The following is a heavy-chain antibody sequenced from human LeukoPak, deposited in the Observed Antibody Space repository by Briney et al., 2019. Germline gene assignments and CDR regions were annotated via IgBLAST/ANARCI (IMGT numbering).Heavy chain of an antibody. CDR3: ARHRTLSGSYYPFFDY. J-gene: IGHJ4*02. D-gene: IGHD1-26*01. CDR2: IYYSGST. V-gene: IGHV4-59*08. CDR1: DATISRYN. Sequence: SETLSLTSTDPDATISRYNWSWIRQPPRKGPDRIQHIYYSGSTNYTPSFKSRVTISVDTSKNQFSLKLSSVTAADTAVYYCARHRTLSGSYYPFFDYWGQGTLVTVSS.